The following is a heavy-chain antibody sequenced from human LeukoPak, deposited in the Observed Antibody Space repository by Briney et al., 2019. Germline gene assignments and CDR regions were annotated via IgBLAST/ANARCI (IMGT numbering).Heavy chain of an antibody. CDR2: MNPNSGNT. J-gene: IGHJ6*02. V-gene: IGHV1-8*02. Sequence: GASVTVSCKASGYTFTSYGINWVRQATGQGLEWMGWMNPNSGNTGYAQKFQGRVTMTRNTSISTAYMELSSLRSEDTAVYYCARGNWNYVGYYGMDVWGQGTTVTVSS. D-gene: IGHD1-7*01. CDR1: GYTFTSYG. CDR3: ARGNWNYVGYYGMDV.